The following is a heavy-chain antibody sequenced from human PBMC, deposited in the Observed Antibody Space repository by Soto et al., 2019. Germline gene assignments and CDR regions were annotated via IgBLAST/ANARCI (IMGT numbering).Heavy chain of an antibody. CDR2: IYYTGNT. V-gene: IGHV4-39*01. CDR3: ARVAVPAVMGSFHHLMDV. Sequence: SETLSLTCTVSGGSISSNNVYWAWIRQPPGKGLDWIGTIYYTGNTYYNPSLGSRVTISVDTSKNQLSLKLTSVIAADTAVYYCARVAVPAVMGSFHHLMDVWGQGTTVTVSS. J-gene: IGHJ6*02. D-gene: IGHD2-2*01. CDR1: GGSISSNNVY.